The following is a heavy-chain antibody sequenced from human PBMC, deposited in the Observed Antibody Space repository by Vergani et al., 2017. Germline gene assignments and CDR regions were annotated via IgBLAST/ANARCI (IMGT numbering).Heavy chain of an antibody. Sequence: VQLVESGGGLVKPGGSLRLSCAASGFTFSSYSMNWVRQAPGKGLEWIGSIYYSGSTYYNPSLKSRVTISVDTSKNQFSLKLSSVTAADTAVYYCARLAGSYCSSTSCYSGYYYYGMDVWGQGTTVTVSS. V-gene: IGHV4-59*05. J-gene: IGHJ6*02. D-gene: IGHD2-2*02. CDR1: GFTFSSYSMN. CDR3: ARLAGSYCSSTSCYSGYYYYGMDV. CDR2: IYYSGST.